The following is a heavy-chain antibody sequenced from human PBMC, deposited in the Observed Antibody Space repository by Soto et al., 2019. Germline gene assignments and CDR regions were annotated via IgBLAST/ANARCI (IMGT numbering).Heavy chain of an antibody. CDR1: GGSISSSSYY. CDR2: IYYSGST. Sequence: SETLSLTCTVSGGSISSSSYYWGWIRQPPGKGLEWIGSIYYSGSTYYNPSLKSRVTISVDTSKNQFSLKLSSVTAADTAVYYCARQEVMDYDFWSGYSDYWGQGTLVTVS. CDR3: ARQEVMDYDFWSGYSDY. V-gene: IGHV4-39*01. D-gene: IGHD3-3*01. J-gene: IGHJ4*02.